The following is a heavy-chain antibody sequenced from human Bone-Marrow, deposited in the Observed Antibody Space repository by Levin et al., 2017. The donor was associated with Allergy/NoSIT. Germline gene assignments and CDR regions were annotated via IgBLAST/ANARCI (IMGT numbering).Heavy chain of an antibody. D-gene: IGHD6-13*01. J-gene: IGHJ4*02. V-gene: IGHV4-30-2*01. CDR2: IYHGGST. Sequence: SETLSLTCAVSGGSVSSGGYSWTWIRQPPGKGLEWIAYIYHGGSTHYNPSPKSRVTISVDTSKNQFSLRPSSVTAADTAVYYCARLSAVGTGLFDYWGQGTLITVSS. CDR1: GGSVSSGGYS. CDR3: ARLSAVGTGLFDY.